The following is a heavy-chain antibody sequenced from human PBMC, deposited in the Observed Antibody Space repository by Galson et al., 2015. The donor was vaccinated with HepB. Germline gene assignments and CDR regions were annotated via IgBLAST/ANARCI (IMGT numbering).Heavy chain of an antibody. J-gene: IGHJ3*02. CDR1: GFSLRTSGMR. D-gene: IGHD3-10*01. CDR2: IDWDDDK. Sequence: PALVKPTQTLTLTCTFSGFSLRTSGMRASWIRQPPGKALEWLARIDWDDDKFYSTSLKTRLTISKDTSKNQVVLTMTNMDPVDTATYYCARSSMVRGSGAFDIWGQGTMVTVSS. V-gene: IGHV2-70*04. CDR3: ARSSMVRGSGAFDI.